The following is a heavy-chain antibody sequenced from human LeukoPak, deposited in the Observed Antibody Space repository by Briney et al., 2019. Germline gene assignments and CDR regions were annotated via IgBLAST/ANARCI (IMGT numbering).Heavy chain of an antibody. CDR3: AKGVEASVSYYYYMDV. V-gene: IGHV3-23*01. CDR1: GFTFSSYA. CDR2: ISGSGGST. Sequence: GGSLRLSCAASGFTFSSYAMSWVRQAPGKGLEWVSAISGSGGSTYYADSVKGRFTISRDNSKNTLYLQMNSLRAEDTAVYYCAKGVEASVSYYYYMDVWGKGTTVTVSS. D-gene: IGHD3-3*01. J-gene: IGHJ6*03.